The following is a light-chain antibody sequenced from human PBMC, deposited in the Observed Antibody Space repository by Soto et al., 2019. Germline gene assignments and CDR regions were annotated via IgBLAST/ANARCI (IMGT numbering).Light chain of an antibody. J-gene: IGKJ1*01. CDR1: QSISDT. Sequence: EIVMTQSPATLSVSPGGRATLSCRASQSISDTLAWYQQKPGQAPRLLIYDASTRATGIPARFSGSGSGTEFTLTISSLQSEDFAVYYCQQYNNWPPLTFGQGTKVDIK. V-gene: IGKV3D-15*01. CDR2: DAS. CDR3: QQYNNWPPLT.